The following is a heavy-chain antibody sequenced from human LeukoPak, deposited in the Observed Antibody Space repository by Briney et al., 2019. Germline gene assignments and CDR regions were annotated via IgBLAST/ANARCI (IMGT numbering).Heavy chain of an antibody. CDR2: IYPGDSDT. CDR3: ARHAAQYYYYYGMDV. D-gene: IGHD6-25*01. V-gene: IGHV5-51*01. CDR1: GYSFSTYW. J-gene: IGHJ6*02. Sequence: HGESLKISCKDVGYSFSTYWNGWVRQMPGKGLEWMGIIYPGDSDTRYSPSFQGQVTISADKSINTVYLQWSSLKVSDTATYYCARHAAQYYYYYGMDVWGQGTTVTVSS.